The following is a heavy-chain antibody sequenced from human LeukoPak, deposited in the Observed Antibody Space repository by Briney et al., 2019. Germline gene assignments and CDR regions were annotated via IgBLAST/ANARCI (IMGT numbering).Heavy chain of an antibody. CDR3: AKDRDCSSTGCYLYDN. V-gene: IGHV3-23*01. CDR2: ISGSGEST. CDR1: GFTFSDYY. D-gene: IGHD2-2*01. J-gene: IGHJ4*02. Sequence: GGSLRLSCAASGFTFSDYYMSWIRQAPGKGLQWVSVISGSGESTYYADSVRGRFTISRDNSKNMLYLHMNSLRAEDTAVYYCAKDRDCSSTGCYLYDNWGQGTLVIVSS.